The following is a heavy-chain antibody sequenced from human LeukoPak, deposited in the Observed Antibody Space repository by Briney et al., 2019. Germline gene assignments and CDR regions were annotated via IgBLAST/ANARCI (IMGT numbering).Heavy chain of an antibody. Sequence: ETLSLTCAVSGGSISSSNWWNWVRQAPGKGLEWDSSISSSSSYIYYADLVKGRFTISRDNAKNSLYLQMNSLRAEDTAVYYCAKDRWYSSSHLPENWGQGTLVTVSS. CDR2: ISSSSSYI. J-gene: IGHJ4*02. D-gene: IGHD6-13*01. V-gene: IGHV3-21*01. CDR1: GGSISSSN. CDR3: AKDRWYSSSHLPEN.